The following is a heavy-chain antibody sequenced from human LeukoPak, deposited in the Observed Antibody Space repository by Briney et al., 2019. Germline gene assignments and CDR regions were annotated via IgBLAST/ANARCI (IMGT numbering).Heavy chain of an antibody. J-gene: IGHJ4*02. CDR2: ISYDGSNK. V-gene: IGHV3-30*04. CDR3: ARDWGYSGSYVDY. Sequence: PGGSLRLSCAASGFTFSSYAMHWVRQAPGKGLEWVAVISYDGSNKYYADSVKGRFTISRDNSKNTLYLQMNSLRAEDTAVYYCARDWGYSGSYVDYWGQGTLVTVSS. D-gene: IGHD1-26*01. CDR1: GFTFSSYA.